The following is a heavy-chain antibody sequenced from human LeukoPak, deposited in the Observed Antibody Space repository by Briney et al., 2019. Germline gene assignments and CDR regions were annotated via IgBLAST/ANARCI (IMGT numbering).Heavy chain of an antibody. CDR2: IYHSGST. D-gene: IGHD5-12*01. CDR1: GGSISSSNW. V-gene: IGHV4-4*02. J-gene: IGHJ4*02. Sequence: SETLSLTCAVSGGSISSSNWWSWVRQPPGKGLEWIGYIYHSGSTKYNPSLKSRVTISVDTSKNQFSLKLSSVTAADTAVYYCARDGYSGNDGLWGQGTLVTVSS. CDR3: ARDGYSGNDGL.